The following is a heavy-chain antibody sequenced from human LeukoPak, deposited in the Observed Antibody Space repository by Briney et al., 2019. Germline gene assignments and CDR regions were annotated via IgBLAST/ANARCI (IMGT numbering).Heavy chain of an antibody. CDR2: IKQDGSEK. Sequence: GGSLRLSCAASGFTFSDYWMSWVRQAPGKGLEWVANIKQDGSEKYYVDSVKGRFTISRDNAKNSLYLQMNSLRAEDTAMYYCAREGAAAAPYWGQGTLVTVSS. J-gene: IGHJ4*02. V-gene: IGHV3-7*01. D-gene: IGHD6-13*01. CDR3: AREGAAAAPY. CDR1: GFTFSDYW.